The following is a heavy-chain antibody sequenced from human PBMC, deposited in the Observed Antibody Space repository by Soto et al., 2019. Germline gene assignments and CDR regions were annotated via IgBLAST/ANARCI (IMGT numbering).Heavy chain of an antibody. CDR2: IGGTGGTT. V-gene: IGHV3-23*01. CDR1: GFAFTSYA. CDR3: AKGYGDYVREVAH. D-gene: IGHD4-17*01. J-gene: IGHJ4*02. Sequence: DVQLLESGGALVQPGASLRLSCATSGFAFTSYAMSWVRQAPGKGLEWVSTIGGTGGTTYYADSVKGRFTISKDDSKYTVYLQMNSLRAADTGIYYCAKGYGDYVREVAHWGQGTLVTVSS.